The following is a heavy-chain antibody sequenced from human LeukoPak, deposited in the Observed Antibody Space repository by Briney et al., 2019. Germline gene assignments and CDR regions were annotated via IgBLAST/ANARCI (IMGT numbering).Heavy chain of an antibody. Sequence: SETLSLTCAVYGGSFSGYYWSWIRQPPGKGLEWIGEINHSGSTNHNPSLKSRVTISVDTSKNQFSLKLSSVTAADTAVYYCARSNYDFWSGYSSPHFGSKDYWGQGTLVTVSS. J-gene: IGHJ4*02. CDR2: INHSGST. D-gene: IGHD3-3*01. CDR3: ARSNYDFWSGYSSPHFGSKDY. CDR1: GGSFSGYY. V-gene: IGHV4-34*01.